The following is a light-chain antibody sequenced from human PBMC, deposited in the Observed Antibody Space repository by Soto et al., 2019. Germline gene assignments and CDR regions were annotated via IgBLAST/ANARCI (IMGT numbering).Light chain of an antibody. J-gene: IGKJ2*01. CDR1: QDITNH. Sequence: DIQMTQSPSSLSASVGDTVTITCQASQDITNHLNWYQQKPGKAPNLLIYDASHLETGVPSRFSGSGSGTYFTLTISSLQPEDIATYYCQQSFSTPPYTFGQGTKLEIK. CDR2: DAS. CDR3: QQSFSTPPYT. V-gene: IGKV1-33*01.